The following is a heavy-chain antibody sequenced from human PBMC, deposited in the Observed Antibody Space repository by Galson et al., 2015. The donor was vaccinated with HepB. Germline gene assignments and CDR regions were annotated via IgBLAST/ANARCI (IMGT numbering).Heavy chain of an antibody. D-gene: IGHD3-16*01. CDR2: IRSKAYGGTT. J-gene: IGHJ2*01. CDR3: TRGARLGMITFGGVSEVGYFDL. CDR1: GFTFGDYA. V-gene: IGHV3-49*03. Sequence: SLRLSCAASGFTFGDYAMSWFRQAPGKGLEWVGFIRSKAYGGTTEYAASVKGRFTISRDDSKSIAYLQMNSLKTEDTAVYYCTRGARLGMITFGGVSEVGYFDLWGHGTLVTVSS.